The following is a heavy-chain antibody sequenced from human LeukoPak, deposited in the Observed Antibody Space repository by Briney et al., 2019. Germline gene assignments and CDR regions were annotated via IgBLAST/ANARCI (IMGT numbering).Heavy chain of an antibody. CDR3: AKYGYCTNGVCYSNWFDP. V-gene: IGHV3-48*01. Sequence: PGGSLRLSCAASGFAFNTYNMNWVRQAPGKGLEWVSYISSSSETIYYADSVKGRSTISRDNSKNTLYLQMNSLRAEDTAVYYCAKYGYCTNGVCYSNWFDPWGQGTLVTVSS. CDR1: GFAFNTYN. D-gene: IGHD2-8*01. J-gene: IGHJ5*02. CDR2: ISSSSETI.